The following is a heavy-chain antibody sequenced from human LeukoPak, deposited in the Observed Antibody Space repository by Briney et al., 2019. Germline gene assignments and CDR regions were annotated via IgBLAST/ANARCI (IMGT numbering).Heavy chain of an antibody. D-gene: IGHD6-6*01. CDR3: ARGGAARPDF. CDR2: ISSSTSTI. V-gene: IGHV3-48*04. CDR1: EATFSSYS. J-gene: IGHJ4*02. Sequence: PGGSLRLSCAASEATFSSYSMNWVRLAPGKGLEWVSYISSSTSTIYYADSVKGRFTISRDNAKNSLYLQMNSLRVEDTAIYYCARGGAARPDFWGQGTLVTVSS.